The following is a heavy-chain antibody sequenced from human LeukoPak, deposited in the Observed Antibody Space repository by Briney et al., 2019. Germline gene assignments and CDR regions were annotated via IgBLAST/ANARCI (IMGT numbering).Heavy chain of an antibody. CDR2: IYPGDSDT. J-gene: IGHJ4*02. V-gene: IGHV5-51*01. CDR1: GYIFNSYW. CDR3: ARRYGRPFDY. Sequence: GESLKISCKGSGYIFNSYWIAWVRQMPGKGLEWMGIIYPGDSDTRYSPSFQGQVTMSADKSTSTAYLRWSSLEASDTAMYYCARRYGRPFDYWGQGTLVTVSS. D-gene: IGHD4-17*01.